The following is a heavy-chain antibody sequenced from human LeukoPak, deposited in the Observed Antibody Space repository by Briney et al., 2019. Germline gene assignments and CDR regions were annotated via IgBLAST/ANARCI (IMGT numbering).Heavy chain of an antibody. Sequence: PSETLSLTCTVSGGSISGYYWSWIRQPPGKGLEWIGFIHYSGITNYNPSLKGRVTISLDMSKNQFSLRLTSVTTADTAVYYCAKRPVVATFDYWGQGTLVTVSS. CDR2: IHYSGIT. D-gene: IGHD2-15*01. V-gene: IGHV4-59*01. J-gene: IGHJ4*02. CDR3: AKRPVVATFDY. CDR1: GGSISGYY.